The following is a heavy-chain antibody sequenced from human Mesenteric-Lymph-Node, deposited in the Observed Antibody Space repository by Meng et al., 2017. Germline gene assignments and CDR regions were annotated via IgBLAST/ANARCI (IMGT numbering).Heavy chain of an antibody. D-gene: IGHD2-15*01. CDR2: INHGGTT. V-gene: IGHV4-34*01. Sequence: QVRLRQWGAGPLKPSETLSRSCAVYGGSFSGFYWTWIRQPPGKGLEWIGEINHGGTTTYNPSLKSRVSISVDTSKSQFSLKLDSVTAADTAVYYCARGEVDARLRHWGQGTLVTVSS. J-gene: IGHJ4*02. CDR1: GGSFSGFY. CDR3: ARGEVDARLRH.